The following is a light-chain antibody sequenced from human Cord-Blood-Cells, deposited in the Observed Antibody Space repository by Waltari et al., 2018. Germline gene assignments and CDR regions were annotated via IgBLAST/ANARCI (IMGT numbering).Light chain of an antibody. CDR3: AAWDDSLSGWV. CDR1: SSTIGRNY. CDR2: RNN. J-gene: IGLJ3*02. Sequence: QSVLTQPPSASGTPGQRVTISCSGSSSTIGRNYVSWYKHLPGTAPKPLIDRNNQRPSGVPDRFSGSKSGTAASLAISGLRSEDEADYYCAAWDDSLSGWVFGGGTKLTVL. V-gene: IGLV1-47*01.